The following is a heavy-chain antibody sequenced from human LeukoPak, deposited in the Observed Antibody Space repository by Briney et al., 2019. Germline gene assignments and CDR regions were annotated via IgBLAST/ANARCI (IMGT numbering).Heavy chain of an antibody. V-gene: IGHV3-7*01. CDR3: VGGDY. CDR1: GLTVSIHW. CDR2: MNQDGSDK. J-gene: IGHJ4*02. Sequence: PGGSLRLSCAASGLTVSIHWVNWGREAPGKGLECVANMNQDGSDKYYVDSVKGRFTISRDNTKNSLYLQMNSLRAEDTAVYYCVGGDYWGQGTLVAVSS.